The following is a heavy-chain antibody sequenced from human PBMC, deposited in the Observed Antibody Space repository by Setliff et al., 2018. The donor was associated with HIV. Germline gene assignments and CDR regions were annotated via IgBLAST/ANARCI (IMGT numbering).Heavy chain of an antibody. CDR3: ARHICGTTACYAVDV. CDR1: GDSITGRW. CDR2: IYHNGFA. J-gene: IGHJ3*01. Sequence: SETLSLTCTVSGDSITGRWLSWIRQPPGTGLEWTGNIYHNGFANYNPSLKSRLTISVDTSKNQVSLTLSSVTPADTAVYYCARHICGTTACYAVDVWGPGTMVTVSS. V-gene: IGHV4-59*11. D-gene: IGHD2-2*01.